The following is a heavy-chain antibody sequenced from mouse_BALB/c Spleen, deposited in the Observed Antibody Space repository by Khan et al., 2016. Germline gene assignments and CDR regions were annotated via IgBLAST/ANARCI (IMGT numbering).Heavy chain of an antibody. CDR3: ARDYYGSSYFDY. J-gene: IGHJ2*01. D-gene: IGHD1-1*01. CDR2: ISYSGST. V-gene: IGHV3-2*02. Sequence: EVQLQESGPGLVKPSQSLSLTCTVTGYSITSDYAWNWIRQFPGNKLEWMGYISYSGSTSYNPSRKSRISITRDTSKNQFFLQLNSVTTEDTATYYCARDYYGSSYFDYWGQGTTLTVSS. CDR1: GYSITSDYA.